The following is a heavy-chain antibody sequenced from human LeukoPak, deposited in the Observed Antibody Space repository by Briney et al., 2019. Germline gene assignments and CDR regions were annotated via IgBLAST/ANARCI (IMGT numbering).Heavy chain of an antibody. D-gene: IGHD3-10*01. V-gene: IGHV3-11*01. CDR3: ARDRGTREYFDY. CDR1: GFTFSDYY. J-gene: IGHJ4*02. Sequence: PGGSLRLSCAVSGFTFSDYYMSWVRQAPGKGLEWISYLASGGTLIYHADSVKGRFTISWDNANNSLYLQMNSLRADDTAVYYCARDRGTREYFDYWGQGTLVTVSS. CDR2: LASGGTLI.